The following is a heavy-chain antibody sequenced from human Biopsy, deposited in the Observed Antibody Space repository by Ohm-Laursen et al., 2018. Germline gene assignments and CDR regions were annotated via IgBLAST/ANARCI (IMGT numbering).Heavy chain of an antibody. CDR2: ISSSGSTI. J-gene: IGHJ3*02. D-gene: IGHD1-26*01. Sequence: SLRLSCTASGFSFSDNYMDWVRQAPGKGLEWVSYISSSGSTIYYADSVKGRFTISRDNAKNSLYLQMNSLRAEDTAVYYCARDGIVGARFNAFDIWGQGTMVTVSS. CDR1: GFSFSDNY. CDR3: ARDGIVGARFNAFDI. V-gene: IGHV3-11*04.